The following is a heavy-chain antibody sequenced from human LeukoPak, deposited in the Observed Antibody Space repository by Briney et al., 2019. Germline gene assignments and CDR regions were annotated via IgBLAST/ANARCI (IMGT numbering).Heavy chain of an antibody. CDR1: GYTFTNYG. D-gene: IGHD4-17*01. Sequence: ASVKVSCKTSGYTFTNYGISWVRQAPGQGLEWMGWISPYNGHTNYAQKFQGRVTMTTDTSTTTAYLEVRSLRSDDTALYYCARDLGATTVTPFDYWGQGILVTVSS. CDR2: ISPYNGHT. J-gene: IGHJ4*02. V-gene: IGHV1-18*01. CDR3: ARDLGATTVTPFDY.